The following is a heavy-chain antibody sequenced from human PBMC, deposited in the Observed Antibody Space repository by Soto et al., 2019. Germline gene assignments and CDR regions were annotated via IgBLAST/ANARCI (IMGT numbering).Heavy chain of an antibody. Sequence: VGSLRLSCADSGFTFSSYWMSWVRQAPGKGREWVANVKYDGSQTYYVGSVKGRFTISRDNAKNSLYLQMNSLRAEDTAVYYCTRDFQGPLDYGMDVWGQGTTVTVSS. V-gene: IGHV3-7*01. CDR2: VKYDGSQT. CDR1: GFTFSSYW. CDR3: TRDFQGPLDYGMDV. J-gene: IGHJ6*02. D-gene: IGHD1-1*01.